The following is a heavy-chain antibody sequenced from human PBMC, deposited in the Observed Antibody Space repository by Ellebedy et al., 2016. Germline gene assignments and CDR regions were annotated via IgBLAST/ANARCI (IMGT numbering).Heavy chain of an antibody. D-gene: IGHD3-16*01. V-gene: IGHV6-1*01. CDR3: AGTGGELSI. Sequence: SETLSLTXAISGHGVSSNGAAWNWIRQSPSRGLEWLGRTYYRSKWITDYAPSVKSRIAISADTSKNQFSLQLNSVTPDDMAVYYCAGTGGELSIWGQGTRVTVSS. CDR1: GHGVSSNGAA. J-gene: IGHJ3*02. CDR2: TYYRSKWIT.